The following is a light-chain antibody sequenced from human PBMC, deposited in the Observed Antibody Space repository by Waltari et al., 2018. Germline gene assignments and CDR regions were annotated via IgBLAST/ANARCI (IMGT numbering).Light chain of an antibody. J-gene: IGKJ1*01. CDR3: QQYYNYWT. V-gene: IGKV1-5*03. Sequence: DIQMTQSPSPLSASVGDRVTIPCRASQSINAWLACYQQKPGKAPKLLIYKASNLESGVPSRFSGSGSGTEFTLTISSLQPGDFATYYCQQYYNYWTFGQGTKVEIK. CDR1: QSINAW. CDR2: KAS.